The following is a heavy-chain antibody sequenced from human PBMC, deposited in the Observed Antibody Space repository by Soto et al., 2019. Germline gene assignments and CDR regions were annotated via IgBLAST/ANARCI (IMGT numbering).Heavy chain of an antibody. J-gene: IGHJ4*02. CDR3: ARGRGLLWFGELAQSKYYFDY. Sequence: QVTLKESGPVLVKPTETLTLTCTVSGFSLSNARMGVSWIRQPPGKALEWLAHIFSNDEKSYSTSLKSRLTISEDTSKSQVVLTMTNMDPVDTATYYCARGRGLLWFGELAQSKYYFDYWGQGTLVTVSS. CDR2: IFSNDEK. CDR1: GFSLSNARMG. D-gene: IGHD3-10*01. V-gene: IGHV2-26*01.